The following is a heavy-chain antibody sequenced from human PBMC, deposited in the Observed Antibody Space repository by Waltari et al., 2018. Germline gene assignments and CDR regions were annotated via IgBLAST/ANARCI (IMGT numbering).Heavy chain of an antibody. J-gene: IGHJ3*02. CDR3: ARGDGGSGLGASDI. V-gene: IGHV3-33*01. CDR1: GFTFRNHG. D-gene: IGHD3-3*01. CDR2: LWYEGSNK. Sequence: QVQLVESGGGVVQSGRSLRLSCVGSGFTFRNHGMNWVRQAPGKGLGGVAGLWYEGSNKNYVDSVKGRVTISRDNSKNTLYLEMNSLRAEDTAVYFCARGDGGSGLGASDIWGQGTMVTVSS.